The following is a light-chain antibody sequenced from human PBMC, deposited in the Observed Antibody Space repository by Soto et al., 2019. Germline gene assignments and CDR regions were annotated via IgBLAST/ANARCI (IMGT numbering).Light chain of an antibody. CDR3: QQYSNWPRT. CDR2: DAS. CDR1: QDVSNY. Sequence: DIQMTQSPSSLSASVGDRVTIPCQASQDVSNYLNWYQQKLGKAPKLLIYDASNLETGVPSRFSGSGSGTYFSFTISSLQPEDFATYYCQQYSNWPRTFGQGTKVDIK. J-gene: IGKJ1*01. V-gene: IGKV1-33*01.